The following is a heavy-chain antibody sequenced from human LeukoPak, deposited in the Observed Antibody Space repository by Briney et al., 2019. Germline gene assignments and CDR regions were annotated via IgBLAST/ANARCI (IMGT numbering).Heavy chain of an antibody. V-gene: IGHV6-1*01. CDR3: ARDQFSSGWCSDS. J-gene: IGHJ4*02. D-gene: IGHD6-19*01. CDR1: GDSVSSNSAT. CDR2: TYYRSKWYS. Sequence: SQTLSLTCAISGDSVSSNSATWSWIRQSPSRGLEWLGRTYYRSKWYSDYGVSVKSRITINPDTSKNQFSLQLNSVTPDDTAVYFCARDQFSSGWCSDSWGQGTLVTVSS.